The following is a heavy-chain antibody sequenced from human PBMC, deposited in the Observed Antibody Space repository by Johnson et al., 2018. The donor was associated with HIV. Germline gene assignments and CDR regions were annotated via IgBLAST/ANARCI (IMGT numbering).Heavy chain of an antibody. V-gene: IGHV3-30-3*01. CDR1: GFTFSNYA. CDR3: AKDRNYDILSI. D-gene: IGHD3-9*01. CDR2: ISYDESNK. Sequence: QMQLVESGGGVVQPGRSLRLSCAASGFTFSNYAMHWVRQAPGRGLEWVAVISYDESNKDYADSVKGRFTISRDNAKNTLYLQMNSLRAEDTAVYYCAKDRNYDILSIWGQGTVVTVSS. J-gene: IGHJ3*02.